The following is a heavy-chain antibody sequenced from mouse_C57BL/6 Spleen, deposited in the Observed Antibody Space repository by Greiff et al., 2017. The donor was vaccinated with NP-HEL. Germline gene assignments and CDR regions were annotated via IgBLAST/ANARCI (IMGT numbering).Heavy chain of an antibody. V-gene: IGHV1-82*01. CDR1: GYAFSSSW. D-gene: IGHD4-1*01. J-gene: IGHJ4*01. Sequence: VNVVESGPELVKPGASVKISCKASGYAFSSSWMNWVKQRPGKGLEWIGRIYPGDGDTNYNGKFKGKATLTADKSSSTAYMQLSSLTSEDSAVYFCASLTGTDYAMDYWGQGTSVTVSS. CDR2: IYPGDGDT. CDR3: ASLTGTDYAMDY.